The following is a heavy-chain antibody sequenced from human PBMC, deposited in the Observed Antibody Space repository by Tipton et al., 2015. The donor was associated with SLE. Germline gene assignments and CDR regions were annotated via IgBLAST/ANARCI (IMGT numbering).Heavy chain of an antibody. V-gene: IGHV4-59*01. J-gene: IGHJ6*03. CDR2: IYYSGST. CDR1: GGSISNYY. CDR3: ARGYQLPLGPYYYYYMDV. Sequence: TLSLTCSVSGGSISNYYWSWIRQPPGKGLEWIGYIYYSGSTNYNPSLKSRVTISVDTSKNQFSLKLSSVTAADTAVYYCARGYQLPLGPYYYYYMDVWGKGTTVTVSS. D-gene: IGHD2-2*01.